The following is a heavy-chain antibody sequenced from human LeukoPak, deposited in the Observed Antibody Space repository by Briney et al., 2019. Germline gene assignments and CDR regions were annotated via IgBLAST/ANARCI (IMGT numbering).Heavy chain of an antibody. CDR1: GFTFSSYA. J-gene: IGHJ5*02. D-gene: IGHD6-19*01. CDR3: ARDHSGWHPYNWFDP. V-gene: IGHV3-21*01. Sequence: PGGSLRLSCAASGFTFSSYAMSWVRQAPGKGLEWVSSISSSSSYIFYADSVKGRFTISRDNAKNSLFLQMNSLRVEGTAVYYCARDHSGWHPYNWFDPWGQGTLVTVST. CDR2: ISSSSSYI.